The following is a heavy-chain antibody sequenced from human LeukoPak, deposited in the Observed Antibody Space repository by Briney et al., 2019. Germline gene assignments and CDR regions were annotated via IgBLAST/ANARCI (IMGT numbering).Heavy chain of an antibody. CDR1: GNTFTRYY. Sequence: ASVKLSCTASGNTFTRYYMHWVRQPPGQGLEWMGIIKPSGGSTSYAQKFQGRVTMTRDTSTSTVYMELSSLRSEDTAVYYCARGGLGYSGPYDAFDIWGQGTMVTVSS. CDR2: IKPSGGST. CDR3: ARGGLGYSGPYDAFDI. D-gene: IGHD5-12*01. J-gene: IGHJ3*02. V-gene: IGHV1-46*01.